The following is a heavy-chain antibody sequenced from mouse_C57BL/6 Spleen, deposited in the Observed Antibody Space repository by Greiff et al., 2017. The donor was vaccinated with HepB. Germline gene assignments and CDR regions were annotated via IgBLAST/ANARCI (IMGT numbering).Heavy chain of an antibody. CDR3: AREFGYGSSYFDY. Sequence: VQLQQSGPELVKPGASVKISCKASGYTFTDYYMNWVKQSHGKSLEWIGDINPNNGGTSYNQKFKGKATLTVDKSSSTAYMELRSLTSEDSAVYDCAREFGYGSSYFDYWGQGTTLTVSS. V-gene: IGHV1-26*01. D-gene: IGHD1-1*01. J-gene: IGHJ2*01. CDR2: INPNNGGT. CDR1: GYTFTDYY.